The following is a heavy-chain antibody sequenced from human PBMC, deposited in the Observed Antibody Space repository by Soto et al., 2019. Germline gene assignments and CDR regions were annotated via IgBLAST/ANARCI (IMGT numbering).Heavy chain of an antibody. CDR3: AKAGGIAVPGSHLDY. V-gene: IGHV3-23*01. Sequence: EVQLLESGGRLVQPGGSLRLSFAASGFTFSSYPLNWVRQPPGRGLEGVSAIRGSGLSTDYADSVEGRFTISRDNSKNTLYLQMSSLRAEDTAVYYCAKAGGIAVPGSHLDYWGQGTLVTVSS. J-gene: IGHJ4*02. CDR1: GFTFSSYP. CDR2: IRGSGLST. D-gene: IGHD6-19*01.